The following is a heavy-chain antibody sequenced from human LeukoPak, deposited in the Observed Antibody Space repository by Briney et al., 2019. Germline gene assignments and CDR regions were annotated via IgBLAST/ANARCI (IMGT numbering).Heavy chain of an antibody. V-gene: IGHV3-48*03. CDR1: GFAFSVYE. Sequence: GGSLRLSCAASGFAFSVYEMYWVRPAPGKGLGWVSYISSSGGTRYYADSVKGPFTISRDNAKNSLYLQTNILRAEDTAVYYCATLTVASSFDYWGQGTLVTVSS. D-gene: IGHD6-19*01. CDR3: ATLTVASSFDY. J-gene: IGHJ4*02. CDR2: ISSSGGTR.